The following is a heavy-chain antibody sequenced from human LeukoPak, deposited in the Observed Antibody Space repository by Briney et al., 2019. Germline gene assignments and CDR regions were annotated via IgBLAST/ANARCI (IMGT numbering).Heavy chain of an antibody. V-gene: IGHV5-51*01. CDR3: TRPDSTGFYTD. CDR1: GYSFTNYW. J-gene: IGHJ4*02. Sequence: GESLKISWKGSGYSFTNYWIAWVRQMPGKGLEWMAIVYPRDSDTRYSPSFQGQVTVSADKSINTAYLQWSSLKASDTAMYYCTRPDSTGFYTDWGQGTLVTVSS. CDR2: VYPRDSDT. D-gene: IGHD3-22*01.